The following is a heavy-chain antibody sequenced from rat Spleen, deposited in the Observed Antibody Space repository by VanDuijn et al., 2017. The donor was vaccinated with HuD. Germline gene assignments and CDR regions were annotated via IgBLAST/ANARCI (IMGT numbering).Heavy chain of an antibody. J-gene: IGHJ2*01. CDR1: GYSITSNY. CDR2: ISYSGST. D-gene: IGHD2-1*01. Sequence: EVQLQESGPGLVKPSQSLSLTCSVTGYSITSNYWGWIRKFSGNKMEWIGHISYSGSTSYNPSLKSRISITRDTSKNQFFLQLNSVTTEDTATYYCARNSRYLQDYWGQGVMVTVSS. CDR3: ARNSRYLQDY. V-gene: IGHV3-1*01.